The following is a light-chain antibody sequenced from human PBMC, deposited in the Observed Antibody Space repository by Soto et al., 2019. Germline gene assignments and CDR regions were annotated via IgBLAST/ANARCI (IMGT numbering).Light chain of an antibody. CDR2: TAS. V-gene: IGKV1-39*01. CDR3: QQTYRTPYT. Sequence: DIPVTQSPSSLSASVGDRVTITCRASQSINIHLNWYQQKPGKAPKFLIYTASSLQSGVPSRFSGSGSGTDFTLTISGLQPEDLATYYCQQTYRTPYTFGQGTKLEIK. CDR1: QSINIH. J-gene: IGKJ2*01.